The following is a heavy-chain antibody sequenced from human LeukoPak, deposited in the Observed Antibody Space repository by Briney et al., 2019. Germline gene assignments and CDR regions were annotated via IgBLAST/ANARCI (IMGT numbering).Heavy chain of an antibody. V-gene: IGHV3-23*01. CDR2: ISGSGGST. CDR1: GFTFSSYA. D-gene: IGHD2-2*02. Sequence: GGSLRLSCAASGFTFSSYAMSWVRQAPGKGLEWVSAISGSGGSTYYADSVKGRFTISRDNSKNTLYLQMNSLRAEDTAVYYCASHPHCSSTSCYTTASDWFDPWGQGTLVTVSS. J-gene: IGHJ5*02. CDR3: ASHPHCSSTSCYTTASDWFDP.